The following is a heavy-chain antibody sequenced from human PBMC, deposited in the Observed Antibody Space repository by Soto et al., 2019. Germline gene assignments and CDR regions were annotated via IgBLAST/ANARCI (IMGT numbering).Heavy chain of an antibody. V-gene: IGHV3-30*01. CDR2: ISYDGSNK. D-gene: IGHD3-16*01. Sequence: PGGSLRLSCAASGFTFSSYAMHWVRQAPGKELEWVAVISYDGSNKYYADYVKGRFTISRDNSKNTLYLQMNSLRAEDTAVYYCAREEGGKMITFGGATYYYYMDVWGKGTTVTVSS. CDR1: GFTFSSYA. J-gene: IGHJ6*03. CDR3: AREEGGKMITFGGATYYYYMDV.